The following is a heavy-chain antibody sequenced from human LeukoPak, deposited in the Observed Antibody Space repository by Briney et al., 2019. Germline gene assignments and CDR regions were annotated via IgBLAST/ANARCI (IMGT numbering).Heavy chain of an antibody. J-gene: IGHJ5*02. CDR2: IYYSGST. CDR1: GGSISSSSYY. D-gene: IGHD3-10*01. V-gene: IGHV4-39*01. Sequence: SETLSLTCTVSGGSISSSSYYWGWIRQPPGKGLEWIGSIYYSGSTYYNPSLKSRVTISVDTSRNQFSLKLSSVTAADTAVYYCASLAGYYYGSGKGRPFDPWGQGTLVTVSS. CDR3: ASLAGYYYGSGKGRPFDP.